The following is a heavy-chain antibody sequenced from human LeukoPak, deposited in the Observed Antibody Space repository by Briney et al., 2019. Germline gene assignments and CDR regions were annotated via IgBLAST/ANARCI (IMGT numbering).Heavy chain of an antibody. Sequence: PSETLSLTCTVSGGSISSYYWSWIRQPPGKGLEWIGYIYYSGSTNYNPSLKSRVTISVDTSKNQFSLKLSSVTAADTAVYYCASSRPDSSGYYYPIDYWGQGTLVTVSS. CDR2: IYYSGST. V-gene: IGHV4-59*01. D-gene: IGHD3-22*01. J-gene: IGHJ4*02. CDR3: ASSRPDSSGYYYPIDY. CDR1: GGSISSYY.